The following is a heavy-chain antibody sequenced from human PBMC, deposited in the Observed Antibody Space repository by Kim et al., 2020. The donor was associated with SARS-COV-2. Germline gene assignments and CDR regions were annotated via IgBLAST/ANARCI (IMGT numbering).Heavy chain of an antibody. Sequence: SETLSLTCAVSGGSFSHYYWTWIRQPPGKGLEWIGEINHSGDTTYNPSLKSRVTISVDTSKNQFSLNLPFVTAADAAVYYCARGRYSSGASLFFDHWGLGTLATVSS. D-gene: IGHD3-22*01. V-gene: IGHV4-34*01. J-gene: IGHJ4*02. CDR2: INHSGDT. CDR3: ARGRYSSGASLFFDH. CDR1: GGSFSHYY.